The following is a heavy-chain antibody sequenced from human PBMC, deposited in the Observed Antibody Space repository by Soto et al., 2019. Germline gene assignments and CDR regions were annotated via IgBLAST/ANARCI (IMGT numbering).Heavy chain of an antibody. J-gene: IGHJ4*02. V-gene: IGHV1-8*01. Sequence: QVQLVQSGAEVKKPGASVKVSCKASGYTFTSYDINSVRQATGQGLEWIGWMNPNSGNTGYAQKFQGRVTMTRNTSISTAYMVLSSLRSEDTAVYYCARGYYYGSGSSPDYWGQGTLVTVSS. D-gene: IGHD3-10*01. CDR2: MNPNSGNT. CDR1: GYTFTSYD. CDR3: ARGYYYGSGSSPDY.